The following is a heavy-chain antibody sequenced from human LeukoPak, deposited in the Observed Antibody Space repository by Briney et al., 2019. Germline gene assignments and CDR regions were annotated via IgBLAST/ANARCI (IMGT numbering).Heavy chain of an antibody. CDR1: EFSVGSNY. Sequence: PGGSLRLSCAASEFSVGSNYMTWVRQAPGKGLEWVGRIKSKTDGGTTDYAAPVKGRFTISRDDSKNTLYLQMNSLKTEDTAVYYCTTPGGDYWGQGTLVTVSS. CDR2: IKSKTDGGTT. CDR3: TTPGGDY. D-gene: IGHD3-10*01. V-gene: IGHV3-15*01. J-gene: IGHJ4*02.